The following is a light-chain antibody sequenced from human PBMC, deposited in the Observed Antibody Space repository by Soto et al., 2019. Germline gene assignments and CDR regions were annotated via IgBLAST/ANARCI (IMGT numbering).Light chain of an antibody. J-gene: IGKJ2*01. V-gene: IGKV4-1*01. Sequence: DIMMTQSPDSLAVALGERATINCKSSQSVLYRSNNKNYLAWYQQKPGQPPKLLIYWASTRESGVPDRFRGSGSGTDFTLTISRLQADDVAVYYCKKYYRAPRTFGQGTKVDIK. CDR1: QSVLYRSNNKNY. CDR2: WAS. CDR3: KKYYRAPRT.